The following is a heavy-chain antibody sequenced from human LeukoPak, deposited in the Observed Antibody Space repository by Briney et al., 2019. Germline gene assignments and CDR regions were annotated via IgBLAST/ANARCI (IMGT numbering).Heavy chain of an antibody. D-gene: IGHD3-16*02. CDR2: IKSKTDGGTT. CDR1: GFTFSNAW. J-gene: IGHJ4*02. V-gene: IGHV3-15*01. Sequence: GGSLRLSCAASGFTFSNAWMSWVRQAPGKGLEWVGRIKSKTDGGTTDYAAPVKGRFSISRDDSKNTLYLQMNSLKTEDTAVYYCTTVLFYDYVWGSYRPTVYWGQGTLVTVSS. CDR3: TTVLFYDYVWGSYRPTVY.